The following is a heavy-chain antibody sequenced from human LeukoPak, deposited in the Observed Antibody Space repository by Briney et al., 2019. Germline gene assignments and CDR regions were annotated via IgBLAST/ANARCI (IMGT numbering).Heavy chain of an antibody. Sequence: PSETLSLTCAVYGGSFSNFHWNCIRQPPGKGLEWIGEIYHSGSTNYNPSLKSRVTTSVDRSKNQFSLKLSSVTAADTAVYYCARWQGTYYFDYWGQGTLVTVSS. CDR3: ARWQGTYYFDY. CDR2: IYHSGST. V-gene: IGHV4-34*01. J-gene: IGHJ4*02. D-gene: IGHD3-10*01. CDR1: GGSFSNFH.